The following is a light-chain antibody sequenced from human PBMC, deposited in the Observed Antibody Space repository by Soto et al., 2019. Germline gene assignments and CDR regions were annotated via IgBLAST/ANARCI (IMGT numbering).Light chain of an antibody. Sequence: EIVLTQSPGTLSLSPGERATLSCRASQSVSSNLLAWYQEKPGQAPRLLIYGASKRATGIPDRFSGSGSGTDFSLTISSLHPEDVATYYCQQVDSYPRTFGQGTKVEIK. V-gene: IGKV3-20*01. CDR3: QQVDSYPRT. J-gene: IGKJ1*01. CDR2: GAS. CDR1: QSVSSNL.